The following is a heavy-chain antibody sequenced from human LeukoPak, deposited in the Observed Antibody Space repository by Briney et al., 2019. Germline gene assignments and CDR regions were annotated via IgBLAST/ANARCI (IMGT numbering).Heavy chain of an antibody. J-gene: IGHJ4*02. CDR3: AKDGRVTNYFDY. Sequence: PGGSLRLSCAASGFTFSSYGMHWVRQAPGKGLEWVAVISYDGSNKYYADSVKGRFTISRDNSKNTLYLQMNSLRAEDTAVYYCAKDGRVTNYFDYWGQGTLVTVSS. CDR2: ISYDGSNK. V-gene: IGHV3-30*18. D-gene: IGHD3-16*01. CDR1: GFTFSSYG.